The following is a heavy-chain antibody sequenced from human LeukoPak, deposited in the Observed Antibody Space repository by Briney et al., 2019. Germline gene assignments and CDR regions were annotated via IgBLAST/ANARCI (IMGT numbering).Heavy chain of an antibody. Sequence: ASVKVSCKASGGTFNSYAINWVRQATGQGLEWMGWMNPNSGNTGYAQKFQGRVTITRNTSISTAYMELSSLRSEDTAVYYCARGSPPYSSSWYGRGIYYYYYYYMDVWGKGTTVTVSS. CDR1: GGTFNSYA. CDR3: ARGSPPYSSSWYGRGIYYYYYYYMDV. CDR2: MNPNSGNT. V-gene: IGHV1-8*03. D-gene: IGHD6-13*01. J-gene: IGHJ6*03.